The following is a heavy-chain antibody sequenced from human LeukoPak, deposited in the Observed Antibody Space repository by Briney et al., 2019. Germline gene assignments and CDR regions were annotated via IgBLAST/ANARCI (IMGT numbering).Heavy chain of an antibody. CDR3: ARDPPLRFGEWESAAFDI. Sequence: GASVKVSCKASGYTSTSYGISWVRQAPGQGLEWMGWISAYNGNTNYAQKLQGRVTMTTDTSTSTAYMELRSLRSDDTAVYYCARDPPLRFGEWESAAFDIWGQGTMVTVSS. CDR2: ISAYNGNT. CDR1: GYTSTSYG. J-gene: IGHJ3*02. V-gene: IGHV1-18*01. D-gene: IGHD3-10*01.